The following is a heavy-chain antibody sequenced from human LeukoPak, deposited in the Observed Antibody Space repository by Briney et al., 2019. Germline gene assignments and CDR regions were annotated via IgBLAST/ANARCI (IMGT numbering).Heavy chain of an antibody. V-gene: IGHV3-21*01. CDR1: GFXFSSYT. J-gene: IGHJ5*02. CDR3: ARGGGSYYGA. CDR2: ISTGGSYI. Sequence: PGGSLRLSCAASGFXFSSYTINWVRQGPGKGLEWVSSISTGGSYIYYADSVKGRFTISRDNAKNSLLLQMNSLRAEDTAMYYCARGGGSYYGAWGQGTLVTVSS. D-gene: IGHD1-26*01.